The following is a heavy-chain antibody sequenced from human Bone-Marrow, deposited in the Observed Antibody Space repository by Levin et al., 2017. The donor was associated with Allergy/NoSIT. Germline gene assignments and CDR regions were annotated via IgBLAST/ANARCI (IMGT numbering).Heavy chain of an antibody. CDR3: ARETAALYYFDY. V-gene: IGHV3-30*04. CDR2: ISYDGSGK. Sequence: LSLTCAGSGFNFHSFAMHWVRQAPGKGLEWVAGISYDGSGKYYADSVKGRFTISRDNVKNTVHLQLSSLRPDDTALYYCARETAALYYFDYWGKGTLVIVSS. D-gene: IGHD3-16*01. J-gene: IGHJ4*02. CDR1: GFNFHSFA.